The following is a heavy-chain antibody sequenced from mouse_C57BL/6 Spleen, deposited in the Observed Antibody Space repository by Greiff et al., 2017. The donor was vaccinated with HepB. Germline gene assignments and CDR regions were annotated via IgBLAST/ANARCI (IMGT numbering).Heavy chain of an antibody. CDR1: GYTFTDYN. V-gene: IGHV1-22*01. D-gene: IGHD1-2*01. J-gene: IGHJ4*01. CDR3: AGGAPDSHGDAVDY. CDR2: INPNNGST. Sequence: EVQLQQSGPELVKPGASVKMSCKASGYTFTDYNMHWVKQSHGKSLEWIGYINPNNGSTSYNQKFKGKATLTVNTSSSTAYMELRSLTSEDSAVYYCAGGAPDSHGDAVDYWGQGTSVTVSS.